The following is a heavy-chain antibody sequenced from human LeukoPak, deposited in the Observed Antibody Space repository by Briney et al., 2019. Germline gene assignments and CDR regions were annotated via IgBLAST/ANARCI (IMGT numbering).Heavy chain of an antibody. CDR1: GFTFSSYW. D-gene: IGHD3-3*01. CDR3: ARVSYDFWSGDHYYYYYMDV. Sequence: GGSLRLSCAASGFTFSSYWMSWVRQAPGKGLEWVANIKQDGSEKYYVDSVKGRFTISRDNAKNSLYLQMNSLRAEDTAVYYCARVSYDFWSGDHYYYYYMDVWGKGTTVTVSS. CDR2: IKQDGSEK. J-gene: IGHJ6*03. V-gene: IGHV3-7*01.